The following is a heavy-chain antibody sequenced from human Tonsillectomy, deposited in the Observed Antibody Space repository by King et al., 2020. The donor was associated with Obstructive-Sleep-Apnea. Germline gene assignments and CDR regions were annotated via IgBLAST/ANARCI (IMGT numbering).Heavy chain of an antibody. J-gene: IGHJ5*02. D-gene: IGHD6-13*01. CDR1: GFTFINYG. V-gene: IGHV3-30*03. Sequence: VQLVESGGGVVQPGRSRRLSCAASGFTFINYGMHWVRQAPREGLEWVAIISYDGSDKYYADSLKGRFTISRDNSKSTLYLQMNSLRPEDTAVYYCGGYNWFDPWGQGTLVTVSS. CDR3: GGYNWFDP. CDR2: ISYDGSDK.